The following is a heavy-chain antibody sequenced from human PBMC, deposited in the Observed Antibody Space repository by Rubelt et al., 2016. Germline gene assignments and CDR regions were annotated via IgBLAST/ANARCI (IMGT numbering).Heavy chain of an antibody. V-gene: IGHV4-34*01. J-gene: IGHJ4*02. CDR1: GGSFSGYY. CDR2: INHSGST. Sequence: QVQLQQWGAGLLKPSETLSLTCAVYGGSFSGYYWSWLRQPPGKGLEWIGEINHSGSTNYNPSLKSRVTISVYTSKNQFSLKLSSVTAADTAVYYCARGKEGLGVTMMDYWGQGTLVTVSS. D-gene: IGHD3-22*01. CDR3: ARGKEGLGVTMMDY.